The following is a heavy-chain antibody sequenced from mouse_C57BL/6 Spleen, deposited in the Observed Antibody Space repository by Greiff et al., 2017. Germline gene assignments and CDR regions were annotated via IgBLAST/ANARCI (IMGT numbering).Heavy chain of an antibody. D-gene: IGHD1-1*01. J-gene: IGHJ2*01. CDR2: IDPNSGGT. Sequence: QVQLQQSGAELVKPGASVKLSCKASGYTFTSYWMHWVKQRPGRGLEWIGRIDPNSGGTKYNEKFKSKATLTVDKPSSTAYMQLSSLTSEDSAVYYCARWGITTVVATDYFDYWGQGTTLTVSS. V-gene: IGHV1-72*01. CDR3: ARWGITTVVATDYFDY. CDR1: GYTFTSYW.